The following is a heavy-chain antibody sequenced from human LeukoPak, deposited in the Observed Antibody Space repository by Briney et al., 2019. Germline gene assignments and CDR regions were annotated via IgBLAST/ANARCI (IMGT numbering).Heavy chain of an antibody. D-gene: IGHD1-14*01. V-gene: IGHV3-30*02. CDR3: AKSAGARASNWVFDH. CDR2: IRYDGSSK. Sequence: GGSLRLSCASSGFTFSDYAMHWVRQAPGKGLEWVAFIRYDGSSKYSADSVKGRFTISRDNSKNTLYLQMNGLRVEDTAVYYCAKSAGARASNWVFDHWGQGTLVTVSP. CDR1: GFTFSDYA. J-gene: IGHJ4*02.